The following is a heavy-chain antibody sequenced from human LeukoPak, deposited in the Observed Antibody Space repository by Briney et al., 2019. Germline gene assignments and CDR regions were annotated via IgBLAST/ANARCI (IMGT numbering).Heavy chain of an antibody. J-gene: IGHJ6*03. D-gene: IGHD1-7*01. V-gene: IGHV3-21*01. CDR1: GFTFSSYS. CDR3: AREEGELPRDYMDV. CDR2: ISSSSSYI. Sequence: KSGGSLRLSCAASGFTFSSYSMNWVRQAPGKGLEWVSSISSSSSYIYYADSVKGRFTISRDNAKNSLYLQMNSLRAEDTAVYYCAREEGELPRDYMDVWGKGTTATVSS.